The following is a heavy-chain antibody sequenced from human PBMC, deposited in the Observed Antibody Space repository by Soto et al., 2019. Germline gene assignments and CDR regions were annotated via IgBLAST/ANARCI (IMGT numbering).Heavy chain of an antibody. CDR3: TRTAHFTSAFDI. Sequence: GGSLRLSCAASGFTFSTYDMHWVRQPPGEGLQWVANINVAGNTYYPVSVKGRFTISRDNAKNSLYLHINTLRAEGTAVYYCTRTAHFTSAFDIWGLGTMVTVSS. D-gene: IGHD3-3*02. J-gene: IGHJ3*02. CDR1: GFTFSTYD. V-gene: IGHV3-13*01. CDR2: INVAGNT.